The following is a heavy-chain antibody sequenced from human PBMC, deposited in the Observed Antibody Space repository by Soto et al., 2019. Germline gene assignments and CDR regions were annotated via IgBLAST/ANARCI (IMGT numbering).Heavy chain of an antibody. D-gene: IGHD3-22*01. CDR2: IIPIFGTA. CDR1: GGTFSSYA. V-gene: IGHV1-69*13. CDR3: AIYSDDSSGRGHGDY. J-gene: IGHJ4*02. Sequence: SVKVSCKASGGTFSSYAISWVRQAPGQGLEWMGGIIPIFGTANYAQKFQGRVTITADESTSTAYMELSSPRSEDTAVYYCAIYSDDSSGRGHGDYCGQGTLVTVSS.